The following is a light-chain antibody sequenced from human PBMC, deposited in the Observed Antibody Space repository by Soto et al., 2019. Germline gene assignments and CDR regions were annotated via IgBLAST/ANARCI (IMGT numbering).Light chain of an antibody. CDR2: GAS. V-gene: IGKV3-15*01. J-gene: IGKJ1*01. CDR1: QSVSSY. CDR3: QQYNNWPRT. Sequence: EIVLTQSPATLSLSPGERATLSFRASQSVSSYLAWYQQKPGQAPRLLTYGASTRATGIPARFSGSGSGTEFTLTISSLQSEDFAVYYCQQYNNWPRTFGQGTKVDIK.